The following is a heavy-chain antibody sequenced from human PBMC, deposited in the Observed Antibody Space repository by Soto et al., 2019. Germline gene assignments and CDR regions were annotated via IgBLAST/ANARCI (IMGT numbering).Heavy chain of an antibody. CDR3: ARLIAAAGHYYYYGMDV. Sequence: QVQLQQWGAGLLKPSETLSLTCAVYGGSFSGYYWSWIRQPPGKGLEWIGEMNHSGSTNYNPSLKSRVTISVDTSKNQFSLKLSSVTAADTAVYYCARLIAAAGHYYYYGMDVWGQGTTVTVSS. D-gene: IGHD6-13*01. J-gene: IGHJ6*02. V-gene: IGHV4-34*01. CDR2: MNHSGST. CDR1: GGSFSGYY.